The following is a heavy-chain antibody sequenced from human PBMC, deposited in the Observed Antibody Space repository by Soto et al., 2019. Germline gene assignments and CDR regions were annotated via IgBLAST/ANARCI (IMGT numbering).Heavy chain of an antibody. Sequence: GGSLRLSCAASGFTFSSYARSWVRQAPGKGLEWVSGFSGSGGSTYYADSVKGRFTISRDNSKNTLYLQMNSLRAEDTAVYYCAKESSSIYYGMDVWGQGTTVTVSS. J-gene: IGHJ6*02. CDR1: GFTFSSYA. V-gene: IGHV3-23*01. CDR3: AKESSSIYYGMDV. D-gene: IGHD6-6*01. CDR2: FSGSGGST.